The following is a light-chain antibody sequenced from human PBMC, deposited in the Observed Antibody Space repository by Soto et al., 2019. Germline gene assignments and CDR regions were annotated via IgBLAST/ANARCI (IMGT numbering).Light chain of an antibody. CDR2: GVT. CDR3: SSYTSSTTLSVV. V-gene: IGLV2-14*01. J-gene: IGLJ2*01. Sequence: QSALTQPASVSGSPGQSTTISCTGTSSDVGGYNYVSWYQQHPGKAPKLMIYGVTNRPSGVSNRFSGSKSGNTASLTISGLQAEDEADYYCSSYTSSTTLSVVFGGGTKLTVL. CDR1: SSDVGGYNY.